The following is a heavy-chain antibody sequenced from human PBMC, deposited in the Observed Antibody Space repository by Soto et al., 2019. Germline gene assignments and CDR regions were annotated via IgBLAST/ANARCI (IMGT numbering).Heavy chain of an antibody. CDR3: ARRRDILAGPDGFDT. CDR1: GYTFTGYY. D-gene: IGHD3-9*01. V-gene: IGHV1-2*04. CDR2: INPNSGGT. Sequence: GASVKVSCKASGYTFTGYYMHWVRQAPGQGLEWMGWINPNSGGTNYAQKFQGWVTMTRDTSISTAYMELRRLRSDDTAVYYCARRRDILAGPDGFDTWGQGTMVTVSS. J-gene: IGHJ3*02.